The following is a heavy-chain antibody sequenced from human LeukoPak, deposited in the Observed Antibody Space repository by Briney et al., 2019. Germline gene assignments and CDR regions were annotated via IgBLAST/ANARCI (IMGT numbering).Heavy chain of an antibody. D-gene: IGHD3-10*01. CDR3: ARDSGGSGLGPIDY. CDR1: GFTFSSYW. V-gene: IGHV3-21*01. CDR2: ISSSSLYI. J-gene: IGHJ4*02. Sequence: GGSLRLSCAASGFTFSSYWMRWVRQAPGKGLERGSSISSSSLYIYYADSVKGRFTVSRDNAKNSLFLQMNSLRAEDTAVYYCARDSGGSGLGPIDYWGQGTLVTVSS.